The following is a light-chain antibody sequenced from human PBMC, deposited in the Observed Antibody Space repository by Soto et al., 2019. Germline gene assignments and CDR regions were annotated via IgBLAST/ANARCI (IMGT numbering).Light chain of an antibody. CDR1: QSISSY. CDR2: AAS. CDR3: QQSHSVPLT. V-gene: IGKV1-39*01. J-gene: IGKJ3*01. Sequence: DIQMTQSPSSLSASVGDRVTITCRASQSISSYLSWYQQNPGKAPKVLISAASSLQSGVPSRFSGSGSGTDFTLTISSLQPEDFATYYCQQSHSVPLTFGPRTNVGIK.